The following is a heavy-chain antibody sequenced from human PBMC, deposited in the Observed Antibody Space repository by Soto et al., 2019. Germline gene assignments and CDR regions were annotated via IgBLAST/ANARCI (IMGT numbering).Heavy chain of an antibody. CDR3: ARGLYYDCSGYYFDY. CDR1: GGSISSYY. CDR2: IYYSGST. D-gene: IGHD3-22*01. V-gene: IGHV4-59*01. Sequence: QVQLQESGPGLVKPSETLSLTCTVSGGSISSYYWSWIRQPPGKGLEWIGYIYYSGSTNYNPSLKSRVTISVDTSKNQFFLKLSSVTAADTAVYYCARGLYYDCSGYYFDYWGHGTLVTVSS. J-gene: IGHJ4*01.